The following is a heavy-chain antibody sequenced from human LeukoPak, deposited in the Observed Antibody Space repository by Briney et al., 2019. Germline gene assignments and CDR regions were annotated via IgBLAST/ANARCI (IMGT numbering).Heavy chain of an antibody. J-gene: IGHJ4*02. CDR3: ARGNLLMVYAAFDS. Sequence: SETLSLTCTVSGGSISSGGYYWSWIRQHPGKGLEWIGYIYYSGSTYYNPSLKSRVTISVDTSKNQFSLKMNSVTAADTAVYYCARGNLLMVYAAFDSWGQGTLVTVSS. V-gene: IGHV4-31*03. D-gene: IGHD2-8*01. CDR2: IYYSGST. CDR1: GGSISSGGYY.